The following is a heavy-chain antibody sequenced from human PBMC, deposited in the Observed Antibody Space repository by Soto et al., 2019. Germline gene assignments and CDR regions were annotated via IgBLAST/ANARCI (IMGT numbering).Heavy chain of an antibody. V-gene: IGHV3-30-3*01. CDR3: ARAEGQGYPYYCYGIDV. Sequence: QVQLVESGGGVVQPGRSLRLSCAASGFTFSSYAMHWVRQAPGKGLEWVAVISYDGSNKYYADSVKGRFTISRHNSKNTLYLQMNSLIAEDMAVYYCARAEGQGYPYYCYGIDVWGLGTTVNVSS. J-gene: IGHJ6*02. CDR2: ISYDGSNK. CDR1: GFTFSSYA. D-gene: IGHD1-1*01.